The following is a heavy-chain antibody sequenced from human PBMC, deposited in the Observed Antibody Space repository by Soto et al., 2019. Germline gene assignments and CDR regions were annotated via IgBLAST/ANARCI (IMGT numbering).Heavy chain of an antibody. CDR1: GFTFTSSA. CDR3: AAPCAYGYYYYYGMDV. CDR2: IVVGSGNT. Sequence: SVKVSCKASGFTFTSSAVQWVRQARGQRLEWIGWIVVGSGNTNYAQKFQERVTITRDMSTSTAYMELSSLRSEDTAVYYCAAPCAYGYYYYYGMDVWGQGTTVTVSS. V-gene: IGHV1-58*01. J-gene: IGHJ6*02. D-gene: IGHD4-17*01.